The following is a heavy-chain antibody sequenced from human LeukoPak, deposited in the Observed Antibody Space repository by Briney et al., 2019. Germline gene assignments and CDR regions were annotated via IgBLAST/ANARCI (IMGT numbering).Heavy chain of an antibody. CDR3: ARDTSASIIAAAGLDY. Sequence: GGSLRLSCAASGFTFSSYAMSWVRQAPGKGLEWVAVISYDGSNKYYADSVKGRFTISRDNSKNTLYLQMNSLRAEDTAVYYCARDTSASIIAAAGLDYWGQGTLVTVSS. CDR1: GFTFSSYA. J-gene: IGHJ4*02. CDR2: ISYDGSNK. D-gene: IGHD6-13*01. V-gene: IGHV3-30-3*01.